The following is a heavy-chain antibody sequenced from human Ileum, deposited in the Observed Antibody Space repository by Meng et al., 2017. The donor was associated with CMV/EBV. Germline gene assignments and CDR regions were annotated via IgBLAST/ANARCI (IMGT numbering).Heavy chain of an antibody. Sequence: GESLKISCAASGFTFSSYSMNWVRQAPGKGLEWVSSITSSSSHIYYAESVKGRFTISRDNAENSLYLQMNSLRAEVTAVYYCAADRSSVLDFWGQGTMVTVSS. J-gene: IGHJ3*01. CDR3: AADRSSVLDF. CDR2: ITSSSSHI. D-gene: IGHD3-10*02. CDR1: GFTFSSYS. V-gene: IGHV3-21*01.